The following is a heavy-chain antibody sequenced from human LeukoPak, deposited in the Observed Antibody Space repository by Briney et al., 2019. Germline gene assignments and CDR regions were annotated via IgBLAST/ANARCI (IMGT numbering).Heavy chain of an antibody. CDR2: INHRGIT. CDR3: AISHKWLLLDY. CDR1: GASFSGYY. V-gene: IGHV4-34*01. Sequence: PSETLSLTCAFYGASFSGYYWRWIRQPPGKGLEWIGEINHRGITTYNPSLKSRVTISVDTSKKQFSLKLNSVTAADTAVYYCAISHKWLLLDYWGQGTLVTVSS. D-gene: IGHD2-15*01. J-gene: IGHJ4*02.